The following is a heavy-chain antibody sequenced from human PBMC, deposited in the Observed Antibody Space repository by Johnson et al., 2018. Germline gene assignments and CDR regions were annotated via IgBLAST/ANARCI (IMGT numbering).Heavy chain of an antibody. CDR2: ISYDGSNK. D-gene: IGHD3-9*01. CDR1: GFTFSSYG. Sequence: VQLVESGGGVVQPGRSLRLSCAASGFTFSSYGMHWVRQAPGKGLEWVAVISYDGSNKYYADSVKGRFTISRDNSKNTLYLQMNSLRAEDTAVYYCAKDLYYDILTGPNGMDVWGQGTTVTVSS. J-gene: IGHJ6*02. V-gene: IGHV3-30*18. CDR3: AKDLYYDILTGPNGMDV.